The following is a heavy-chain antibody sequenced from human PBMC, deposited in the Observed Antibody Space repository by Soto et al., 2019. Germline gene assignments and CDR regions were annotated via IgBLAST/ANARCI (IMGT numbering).Heavy chain of an antibody. CDR3: AKAEDYDILTGPLALRGYYYGMDV. D-gene: IGHD3-9*01. CDR2: ISYDGSNK. V-gene: IGHV3-30*18. J-gene: IGHJ6*02. CDR1: GFTFSSYG. Sequence: GGSLRLSCAASGFTFSSYGMHWVRQAPGKGLEWVAVISYDGSNKYYADSVKGRFTISRDNSKSTLYLQMNSLRAEDTAVYYCAKAEDYDILTGPLALRGYYYGMDVWGQGTTVTVSS.